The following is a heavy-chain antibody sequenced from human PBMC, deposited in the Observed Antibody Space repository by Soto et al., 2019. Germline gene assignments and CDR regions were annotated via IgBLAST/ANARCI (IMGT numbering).Heavy chain of an antibody. Sequence: QVQLQESGPGLVKPSGTLSLTGAVSGASISSGNWWRGVGHPPGKGLEWIGEIYHSGSTNYNPSLKSRVTISVDKSKNQFSLRLTSVTAADTAVYYCASKFGELLADAFDIWGQGTMVTVSS. CDR3: ASKFGELLADAFDI. CDR1: GASISSGNW. D-gene: IGHD3-10*01. V-gene: IGHV4-4*02. CDR2: IYHSGST. J-gene: IGHJ3*02.